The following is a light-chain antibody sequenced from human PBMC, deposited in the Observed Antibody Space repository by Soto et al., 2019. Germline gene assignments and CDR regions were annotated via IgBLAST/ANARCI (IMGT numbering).Light chain of an antibody. CDR3: QQRSTTWT. V-gene: IGKV3-11*01. J-gene: IGKJ1*01. CDR2: DAS. CDR1: QSVSSY. Sequence: EIVLTQSPATLSLSPGERATLSCRASQSVSSYLAWYQQKPGQAPRLLIYDASNRATGIPARFSGSGSGTDFTLTISRIEPEDFAVYYCQQRSTTWTFGQGTKVEIK.